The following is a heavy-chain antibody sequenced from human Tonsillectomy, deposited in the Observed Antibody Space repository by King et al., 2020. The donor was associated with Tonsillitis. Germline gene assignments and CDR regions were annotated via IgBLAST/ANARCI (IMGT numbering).Heavy chain of an antibody. J-gene: IGHJ4*02. D-gene: IGHD2-15*01. CDR1: GFTFSDYY. CDR3: ARDASGGSCYDY. CDR2: IGSGGRTI. Sequence: VQLVESGGGLVKPGGSLRLSCAASGFTFSDYYMSWIRQAPGKGLEWVSYIGSGGRTIYYADSVKGRFTISRDNAKKSVYLQMNSLRAEDTAVYYCARDASGGSCYDYWGQGTLVTVSS. V-gene: IGHV3-11*01.